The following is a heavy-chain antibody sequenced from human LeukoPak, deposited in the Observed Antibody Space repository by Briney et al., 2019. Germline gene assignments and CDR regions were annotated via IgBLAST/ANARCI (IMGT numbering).Heavy chain of an antibody. CDR2: FNPKNGET. J-gene: IGHJ6*03. Sequence: ASVKVSCRVSGFTLSELSMHWVRQAPGKGLEWVGGFNPKNGETVYAETFRDRVILTDDRSSNTAYMDLSTLGADDTAVYYCATGVYCATTTCPGYGNYYYFMDVWGGGTTVTV. V-gene: IGHV1-24*01. CDR1: GFTLSELS. CDR3: ATGVYCATTTCPGYGNYYYFMDV. D-gene: IGHD2-21*01.